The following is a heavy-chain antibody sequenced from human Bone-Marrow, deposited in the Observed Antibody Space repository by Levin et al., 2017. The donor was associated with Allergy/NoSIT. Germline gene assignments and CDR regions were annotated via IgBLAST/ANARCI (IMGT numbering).Heavy chain of an antibody. J-gene: IGHJ4*02. CDR1: GFSLRNYY. CDR3: ATDPGIQLSLDH. Sequence: GGSLRLSCAASGFSLRNYYMNWVRQAPGKGLEWVAVISYDGTDKFHADSVKGRFTISRDNSKNTVYLQMNSLRIEDTAIYYCATDPGIQLSLDHWGQGILVTVSS. V-gene: IGHV3-30-3*01. D-gene: IGHD5-18*01. CDR2: ISYDGTDK.